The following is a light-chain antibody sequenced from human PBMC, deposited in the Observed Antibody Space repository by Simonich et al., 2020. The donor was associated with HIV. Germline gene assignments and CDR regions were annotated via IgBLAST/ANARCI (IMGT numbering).Light chain of an antibody. Sequence: EIVLTQSPGTLSLSPGERTTLSCRASQSVNSNFLAWYQQKPGQAPRLLIYTSSSRTTGIPDRVSGSGSGTDFTLTISRLEPEDFAVYYCQQYGSSPLTFGGGTKVEIK. CDR1: QSVNSNF. CDR3: QQYGSSPLT. V-gene: IGKV3-20*01. CDR2: TSS. J-gene: IGKJ4*01.